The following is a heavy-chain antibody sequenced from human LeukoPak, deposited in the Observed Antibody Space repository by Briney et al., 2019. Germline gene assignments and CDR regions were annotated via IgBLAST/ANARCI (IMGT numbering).Heavy chain of an antibody. J-gene: IGHJ3*02. V-gene: IGHV4-34*01. CDR1: GGSLTNYY. Sequence: SETLSLTCAVYGGSLTNYYWSWIRQPPGKGLGWIGKINHRGSTYYSPSLKSRVTISVDTSKNQFSLRLTSVTAADTAVYYCARPVYCSSTTCAGPFHIWGQGTMVTVSS. CDR2: INHRGST. CDR3: ARPVYCSSTTCAGPFHI. D-gene: IGHD2-2*01.